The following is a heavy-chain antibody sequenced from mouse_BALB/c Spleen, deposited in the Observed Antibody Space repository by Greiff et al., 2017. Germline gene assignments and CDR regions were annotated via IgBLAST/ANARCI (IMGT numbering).Heavy chain of an antibody. CDR1: GYTFTNYW. J-gene: IGHJ2*01. D-gene: IGHD2-4*01. CDR2: IYPGGGYT. V-gene: IGHV1-63*02. CDR3: ARSGMITTFDY. Sequence: VKLMESGAELVRPGTSVKISCKASGYTFTNYWLGWVKQRPGHGLEWIGDIYPGGGYTNYNEKFKGKATLTADTSSSTAYMQLSSLTSEDSAVYFCARSGMITTFDYWGQGTTLTVSS.